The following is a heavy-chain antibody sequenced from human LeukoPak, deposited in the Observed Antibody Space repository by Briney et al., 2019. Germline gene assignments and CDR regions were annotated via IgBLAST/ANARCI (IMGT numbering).Heavy chain of an antibody. D-gene: IGHD6-13*01. Sequence: GRSLRLSCAASGFTFDDYAMHWVRQAPGKGLEWVSGISWSSSSIGYADSVRGRFTISRDNAKNSLYLQMNSLRAEDTALYYCAKAYSSSWYGSGRFDYWGQGTLVTVSS. V-gene: IGHV3-9*01. CDR2: ISWSSSSI. CDR1: GFTFDDYA. J-gene: IGHJ4*02. CDR3: AKAYSSSWYGSGRFDY.